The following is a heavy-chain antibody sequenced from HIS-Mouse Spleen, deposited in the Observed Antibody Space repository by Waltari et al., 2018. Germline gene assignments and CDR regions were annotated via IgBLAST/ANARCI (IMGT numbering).Heavy chain of an antibody. CDR2: ISYYGSNK. D-gene: IGHD6-13*01. CDR1: GFTFSTYG. V-gene: IGHV3-30*03. Sequence: QVQLVESGGGVVQPGRSLRLSCAASGFTFSTYGMHWVRQAPGKGREWGAVISYYGSNKYYADAVKGRFTISRDNSKNTLYLQMNSLRAEDTAVYYCATLSWGYEYNSFDYWGQGTLVTVSS. CDR3: ATLSWGYEYNSFDY. J-gene: IGHJ4*02.